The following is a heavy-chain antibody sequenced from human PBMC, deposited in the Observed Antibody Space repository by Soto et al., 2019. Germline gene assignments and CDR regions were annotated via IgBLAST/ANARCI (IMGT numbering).Heavy chain of an antibody. Sequence: QVQLQESGPGLVKPSQTLSLTCTVSGGSISSGGYYWSWIRQHPGKGLEWIGYIYYSGSTYYNPSLKSRVTISVDTSKNQFSLKLSSVTAADTAVYYCAREGPVYSNYGLAPVGINYWGQGTLVTVSS. J-gene: IGHJ4*02. CDR2: IYYSGST. D-gene: IGHD4-4*01. CDR1: GGSISSGGYY. CDR3: AREGPVYSNYGLAPVGINY. V-gene: IGHV4-31*03.